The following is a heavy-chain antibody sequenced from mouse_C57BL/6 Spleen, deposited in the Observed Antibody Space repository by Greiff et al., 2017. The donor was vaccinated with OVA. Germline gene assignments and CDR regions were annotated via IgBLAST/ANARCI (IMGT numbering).Heavy chain of an antibody. J-gene: IGHJ2*01. D-gene: IGHD2-1*01. V-gene: IGHV7-3*01. CDR3: ARQYGNYPYFDY. CDR2: IINKANGYTT. CDR1: GFTFTDYY. Sequence: EVKLMESGGGLVQPGGSLSLSCAASGFTFTDYYMSWVRQPPGKALEWLGFIINKANGYTTEYSASVKGLFTISRDNSQSILYLQMNALRAEDSATYYCARQYGNYPYFDYWGQGTTLTVSS.